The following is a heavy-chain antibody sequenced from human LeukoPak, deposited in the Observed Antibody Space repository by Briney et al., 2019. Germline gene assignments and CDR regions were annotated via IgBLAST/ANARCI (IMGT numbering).Heavy chain of an antibody. J-gene: IGHJ4*02. Sequence: ASVKASCKASGYTFSHHYIHWVRQAPGQGLEWMGRIYPNSGGTNYAQKFQGRVTLTRDSSISTAYMELSRLRSDDTAVYYCARDSADRRVVVITLPFDYWGQGTVVTVSS. V-gene: IGHV1-2*06. CDR3: ARDSADRRVVVITLPFDY. CDR2: IYPNSGGT. D-gene: IGHD2-21*01. CDR1: GYTFSHHY.